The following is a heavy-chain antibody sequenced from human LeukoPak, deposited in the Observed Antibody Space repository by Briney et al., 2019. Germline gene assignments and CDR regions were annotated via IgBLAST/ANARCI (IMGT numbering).Heavy chain of an antibody. D-gene: IGHD3-3*01. CDR2: IWFDGSNK. V-gene: IGHV3-33*01. Sequence: GGSLRLSCAASGFTFSSHAMHWVRQAPGKGLEWVAVIWFDGSNKYYAESVKGQFTISRDNSKSTLYLQVDSLRAEDTAVYYCARVFSGSGSTGSFDYWGQGTLVTVSS. CDR3: ARVFSGSGSTGSFDY. J-gene: IGHJ4*02. CDR1: GFTFSSHA.